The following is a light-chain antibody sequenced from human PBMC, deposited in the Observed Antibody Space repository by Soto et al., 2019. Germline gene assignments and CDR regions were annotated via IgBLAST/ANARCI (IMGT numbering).Light chain of an antibody. J-gene: IGKJ4*01. CDR3: QRYGSSPT. CDR1: QSVSSSY. Sequence: EIVLTQSPGTLSLSPGERATLSCRASQSVSSSYLERYQQKPGQAPRLLIYAASSRATGFPERFSGSGSGTDITLTISRLEPEDVAVYYWQRYGSSPTFGGGTTVEIK. V-gene: IGKV3-20*01. CDR2: AAS.